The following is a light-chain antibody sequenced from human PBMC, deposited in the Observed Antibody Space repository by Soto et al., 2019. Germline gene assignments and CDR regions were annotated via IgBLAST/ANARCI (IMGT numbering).Light chain of an antibody. J-gene: IGKJ1*01. V-gene: IGKV3-15*01. CDR3: QQYNNWPPWT. Sequence: MTQSPSSLSASAGDRVTITCRASQSISSNLAWYQQKPGQAPRLLIYGASTRATGIPARFSGSGSGTEFTLTISSLQSEDFAVYYCQQYNNWPPWTFGQGTKVEIK. CDR1: QSISSN. CDR2: GAS.